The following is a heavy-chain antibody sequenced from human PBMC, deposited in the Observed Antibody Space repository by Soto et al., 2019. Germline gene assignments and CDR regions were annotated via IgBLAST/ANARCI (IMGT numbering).Heavy chain of an antibody. CDR3: ARCRGTMVRGVTYTPLDY. J-gene: IGHJ4*02. D-gene: IGHD3-10*01. CDR2: IYYSGST. CDR1: GGSISSYY. Sequence: PSETLSLTCTVSGGSISSYYWSWIRQPPGKGLEWIGYIYYSGSTNYNPSLKSRVTISVDTSKNQFSLKLSSVTAADTAVYYCARCRGTMVRGVTYTPLDYRAQRTPVTVSS. V-gene: IGHV4-59*08.